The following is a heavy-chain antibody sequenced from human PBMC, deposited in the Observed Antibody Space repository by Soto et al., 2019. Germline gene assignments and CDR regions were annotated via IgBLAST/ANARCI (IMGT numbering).Heavy chain of an antibody. J-gene: IGHJ4*02. CDR2: INPNSGNT. Sequence: ASVKVSCKASGYIFTGYDIHWVRQAPGQGLGWMGWINPNSGNTNYAQKFQGRVTMTRNTSISTAYMELRSLRSEDTAVYYCARAVPITAMVNGRDFDYWGQGTLVTAS. CDR3: ARAVPITAMVNGRDFDY. CDR1: GYIFTGYD. D-gene: IGHD5-18*01. V-gene: IGHV1-8*02.